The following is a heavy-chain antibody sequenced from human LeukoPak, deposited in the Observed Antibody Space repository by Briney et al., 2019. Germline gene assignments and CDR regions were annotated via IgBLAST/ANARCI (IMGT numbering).Heavy chain of an antibody. V-gene: IGHV3-23*01. CDR3: AKPRDGSGYSIAFDI. Sequence: GGSLRLSCAAFGFTFSSYDMTWVRQAPGKGLEWVSGISASGGNIYYAGSVKGRFTISRDNSKNTLYLQMNSLRAEDTAIYYCAKPRDGSGYSIAFDIWGQGTMVTVSS. CDR1: GFTFSSYD. D-gene: IGHD3-22*01. CDR2: ISASGGNI. J-gene: IGHJ3*02.